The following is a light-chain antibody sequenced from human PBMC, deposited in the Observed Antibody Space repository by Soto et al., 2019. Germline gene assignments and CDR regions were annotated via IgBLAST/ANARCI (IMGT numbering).Light chain of an antibody. Sequence: IQLTQSPSSLSASVGARVTITCRASQGISSYLAWYQQKPGKAPKLLIYAASTLQSGVPSRFSGSGSGTDFTLTISRLQPEDFATYYCQQLNSYPWTFGQGTKVEIK. CDR2: AAS. J-gene: IGKJ1*01. V-gene: IGKV1-9*01. CDR1: QGISSY. CDR3: QQLNSYPWT.